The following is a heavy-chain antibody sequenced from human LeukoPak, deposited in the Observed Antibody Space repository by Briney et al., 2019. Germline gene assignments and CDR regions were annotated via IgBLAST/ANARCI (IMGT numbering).Heavy chain of an antibody. CDR2: IYYSGST. CDR3: ARNDYGDDGWFDP. D-gene: IGHD4-17*01. J-gene: IGHJ5*02. CDR1: GGSISSYN. Sequence: SETLSLTCTVSGGSISSYNWSWIRQPPGKGLEWIGYIYYSGSTNYNPSLKSRVTISVDTSKNQFSLKLSSVTAADTAVYYCARNDYGDDGWFDPWGQGTLATVSS. V-gene: IGHV4-59*01.